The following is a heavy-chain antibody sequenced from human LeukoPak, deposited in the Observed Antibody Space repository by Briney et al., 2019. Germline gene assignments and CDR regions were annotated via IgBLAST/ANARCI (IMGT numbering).Heavy chain of an antibody. V-gene: IGHV4-59*01. Sequence: PSETLSLTCTASGVSISSYRWSWIRQPPGKGLEWIGYIYYSGSTNYNPSLKSRVTISVHTSKNQFSLKLSSVTAADTAVYYCARARGYYYMDVWGKGTTVTVSS. CDR3: ARARGYYYMDV. D-gene: IGHD3-10*01. CDR1: GVSISSYR. CDR2: IYYSGST. J-gene: IGHJ6*03.